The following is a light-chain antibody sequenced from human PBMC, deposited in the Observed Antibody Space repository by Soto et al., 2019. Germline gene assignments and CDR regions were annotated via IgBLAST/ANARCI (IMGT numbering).Light chain of an antibody. J-gene: IGKJ1*01. CDR2: KTF. CDR1: QSIDIW. V-gene: IGKV1-5*03. Sequence: DIQMTQSPSTLSASVGDRVTITCRASQSIDIWLAWYQQKPGKAPKLLIYKTFSLESGVPSRFSGRGSGKEFTLTISSLQPDDFATYYFQNYKSPPWTFGQGNKVEIK. CDR3: QNYKSPPWT.